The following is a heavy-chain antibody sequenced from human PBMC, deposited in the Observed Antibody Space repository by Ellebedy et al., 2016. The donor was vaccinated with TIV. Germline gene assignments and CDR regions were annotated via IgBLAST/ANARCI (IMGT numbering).Heavy chain of an antibody. Sequence: MPSETLSLTCTVSGGSVSSGSYYWSWIRQPPGKGLEWIGYIYYSGSTNYNPSPKSRVTISVDTSKNQFSLKLSSVTAADTAVYYCARDREYSSGWIYYYYFDYWGQGTLVTVSS. CDR3: ARDREYSSGWIYYYYFDY. CDR2: IYYSGST. V-gene: IGHV4-61*01. J-gene: IGHJ4*02. CDR1: GGSVSSGSYY. D-gene: IGHD6-19*01.